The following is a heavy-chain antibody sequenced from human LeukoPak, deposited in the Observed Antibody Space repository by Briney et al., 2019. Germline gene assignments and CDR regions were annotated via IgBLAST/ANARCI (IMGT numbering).Heavy chain of an antibody. J-gene: IGHJ4*02. Sequence: SETLSLTCTVSGGSISSYYWSWIRQPAGKGLEWIGRIYTSGSTNYNPSLKSRVTMSVDTSKNQFSLKLSSVTAADTAVYYCARGAPLWFGEFYYFDYWGQGTLVTVSS. V-gene: IGHV4-4*07. D-gene: IGHD3-10*01. CDR3: ARGAPLWFGEFYYFDY. CDR2: IYTSGST. CDR1: GGSISSYY.